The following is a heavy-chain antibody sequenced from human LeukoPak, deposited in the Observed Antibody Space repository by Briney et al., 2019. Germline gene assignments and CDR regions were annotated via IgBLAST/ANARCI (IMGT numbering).Heavy chain of an antibody. Sequence: GGSLRLSCAASGFTFSSYAIHWVRQAPGKGLEWVAVISYDASNKYYADSVKGRFTISRDNSKNTLYLQMNSLRAEDTAVYYCARVLTGYLPLFDYWGQGTLVTVSS. CDR3: ARVLTGYLPLFDY. J-gene: IGHJ4*02. CDR1: GFTFSSYA. D-gene: IGHD3-9*01. CDR2: ISYDASNK. V-gene: IGHV3-30-3*01.